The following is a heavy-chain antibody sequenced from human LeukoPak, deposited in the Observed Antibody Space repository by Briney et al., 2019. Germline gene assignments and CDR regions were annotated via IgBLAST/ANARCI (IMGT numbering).Heavy chain of an antibody. D-gene: IGHD2-21*02. CDR3: ARDQGVTDPPPYGLDV. V-gene: IGHV1-69*04. Sequence: ASVKASCKASGSTFSNYGITWVRQAPGQGLEWMGRIIPILDVALYAQKFQGRVTITADKSTSTAYMELSTLRPEDTAVYYCARDQGVTDPPPYGLDVWGQGTMVTVSS. CDR1: GSTFSNYG. J-gene: IGHJ3*01. CDR2: IIPILDVA.